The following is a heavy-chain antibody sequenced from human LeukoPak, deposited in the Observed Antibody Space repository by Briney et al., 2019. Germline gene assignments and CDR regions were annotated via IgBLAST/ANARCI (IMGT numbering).Heavy chain of an antibody. CDR1: GFTFSIYS. V-gene: IGHV3-48*01. D-gene: IGHD2-2*01. CDR3: ARTVIVPAALDH. Sequence: GGSLRLSCAASGFTFSIYSMNWVRQAPGKGMEWVSYISSSSTTIYYADSLKGRFTVSRDNAKNSLYLQMNSLRAEDTAVYYCARTVIVPAALDHWGQGTLVTVSS. CDR2: ISSSSTTI. J-gene: IGHJ4*02.